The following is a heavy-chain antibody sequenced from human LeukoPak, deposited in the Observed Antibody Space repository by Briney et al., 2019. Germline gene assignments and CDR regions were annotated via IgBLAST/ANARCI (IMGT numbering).Heavy chain of an antibody. CDR1: GGSFSGYY. CDR2: INHSGST. V-gene: IGHV4-34*01. J-gene: IGHJ2*01. D-gene: IGHD6-13*01. Sequence: SETLSLTCAVYGGSFSGYYWSWIRQPPGKGLEWIGEINHSGSTNYNPSLKSRVTISVDTSKNQFSLKLSSVTAADTAVYYCAREWSSWYWGTATRGWYFDLWGRGTLVTVSS. CDR3: AREWSSWYWGTATRGWYFDL.